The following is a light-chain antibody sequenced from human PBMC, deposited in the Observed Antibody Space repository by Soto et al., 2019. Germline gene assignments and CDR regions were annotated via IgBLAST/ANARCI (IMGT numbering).Light chain of an antibody. J-gene: IGKJ4*01. Sequence: EIVMTQSPATLSVSPGERATLSCRASQSVSSNLAWYQQKPGQAPRLLIYGASTRATSIPARFSGSGSGTEFTLTISSLQSEDFAVYYCQQYNNWPPLFGGGTKVEIK. CDR1: QSVSSN. V-gene: IGKV3-15*01. CDR3: QQYNNWPPL. CDR2: GAS.